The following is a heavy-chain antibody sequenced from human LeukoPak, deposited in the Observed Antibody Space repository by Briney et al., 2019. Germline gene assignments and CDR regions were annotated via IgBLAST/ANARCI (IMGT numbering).Heavy chain of an antibody. CDR1: GFTVSSNY. J-gene: IGHJ5*02. V-gene: IGHV3-66*01. CDR2: IYSGGST. Sequence: GGSLRLSCAAPGFTVSSNYMSWVRQAPGKGLEWVSVIYSGGSTYYADSVKGRFTISRDNSKNTLYLQMNSLRAEDTAVYYCARDQGDGWFDPWGQGTLVTVSS. CDR3: ARDQGDGWFDP.